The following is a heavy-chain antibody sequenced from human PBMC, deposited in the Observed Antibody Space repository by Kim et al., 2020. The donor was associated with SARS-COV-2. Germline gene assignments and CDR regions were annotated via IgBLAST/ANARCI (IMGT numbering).Heavy chain of an antibody. CDR3: ARVLLEWYFDY. V-gene: IGHV3-66*01. Sequence: YYADCVKGGVASSRDNSKSRLYLQVNSLRAEDTAVYYCARVLLEWYFDYWGQGTLVTVSS. J-gene: IGHJ4*02. D-gene: IGHD3-10*01.